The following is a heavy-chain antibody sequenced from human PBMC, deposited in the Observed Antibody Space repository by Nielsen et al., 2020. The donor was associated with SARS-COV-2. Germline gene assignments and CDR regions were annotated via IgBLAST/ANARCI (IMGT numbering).Heavy chain of an antibody. V-gene: IGHV3-33*01. CDR2: MWYHGGDE. Sequence: GESLKISCEASGFTLSSHGMHWVRQPPGKGLELVAHMWYHGGDENYADSVRGRFTISRDLSKNTVYLQMSSLRVEDTAVYYCARDLTFGAYWFDPWSQGTLVTVSS. CDR3: ARDLTFGAYWFDP. CDR1: GFTLSSHG. J-gene: IGHJ5*02. D-gene: IGHD3/OR15-3a*01.